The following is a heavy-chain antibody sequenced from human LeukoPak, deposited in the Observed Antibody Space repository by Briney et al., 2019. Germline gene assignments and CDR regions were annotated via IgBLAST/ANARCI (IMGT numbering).Heavy chain of an antibody. D-gene: IGHD2-15*01. CDR3: ARDPSRAVVADYGLDV. Sequence: SETLSLTCTVSGGSISGGGYYWSWIRQHPGKGLEWIGYISYSGSTYYNPSLKSRITMSVDTSKNQFSLRLTSVTAADTAVYYCARDPSRAVVADYGLDVWGQGPRSPSP. J-gene: IGHJ6*02. CDR1: GGSISGGGYY. CDR2: ISYSGST. V-gene: IGHV4-31*03.